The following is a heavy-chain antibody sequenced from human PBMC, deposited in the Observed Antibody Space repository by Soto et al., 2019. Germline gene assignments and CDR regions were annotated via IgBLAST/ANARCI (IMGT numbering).Heavy chain of an antibody. CDR1: GYTLTELS. CDR2: FDPEDGET. D-gene: IGHD3-3*01. CDR3: ATAIFGVVIPGPNWFDP. V-gene: IGHV1-24*01. Sequence: VKVSCKVSGYTLTELSMHWVRQAPGKGLEWMGGFDPEDGETIYAQKFQGRVTMTEDTSTDTAYMELSSLRSEDTAVYYCATAIFGVVIPGPNWFDPWGQGTLVTVSS. J-gene: IGHJ5*02.